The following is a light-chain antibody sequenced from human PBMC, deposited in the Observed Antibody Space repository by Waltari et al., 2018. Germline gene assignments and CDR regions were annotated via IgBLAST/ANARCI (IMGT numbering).Light chain of an antibody. CDR1: QSVSDN. J-gene: IGKJ1*01. CDR2: GAS. V-gene: IGKV3-15*01. CDR3: QHYNTWPGT. Sequence: EIGVTQFPATLSVSPGQRVTLSCRTSQSVSDNLAWYQQRPGQAPRLLIYGASTRATNVPARFGCGGSGIQCSLTISGLQSEDFAVYYCQHYNTWPGTFGQGTKVEIK.